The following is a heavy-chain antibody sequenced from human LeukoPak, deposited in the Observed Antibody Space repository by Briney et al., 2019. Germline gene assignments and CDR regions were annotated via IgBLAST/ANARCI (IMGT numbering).Heavy chain of an antibody. V-gene: IGHV4-39*07. J-gene: IGHJ4*02. D-gene: IGHD3-22*01. CDR3: ARVVVEPHSQDITMIVVGFFDY. CDR2: IYYSGST. CDR1: GGSISSGGYY. Sequence: PSETLSLTCAVSGGSISSGGYYWGWIRQPPGKGLEWIGSIYYSGSTYYNPSLKSRVTISVDTSKNQFSLKLSSVTAADTAVYYCARVVVEPHSQDITMIVVGFFDYWGQGTLVTVSS.